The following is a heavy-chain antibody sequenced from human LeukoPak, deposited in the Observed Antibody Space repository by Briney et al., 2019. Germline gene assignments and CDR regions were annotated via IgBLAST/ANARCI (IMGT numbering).Heavy chain of an antibody. Sequence: PGGSLRLSCAASGFTFSDYYMSWVRQAPGKGLEWVSAISGSGGSTYYADSVKGRFTISRDNSKNTLYLQMNSLRAEDTAVYYCAKKLVRGVIGPLGTFGRGQGTLVTVSS. CDR1: GFTFSDYY. D-gene: IGHD3-10*01. CDR2: ISGSGGST. CDR3: AKKLVRGVIGPLGTFG. J-gene: IGHJ4*02. V-gene: IGHV3-23*01.